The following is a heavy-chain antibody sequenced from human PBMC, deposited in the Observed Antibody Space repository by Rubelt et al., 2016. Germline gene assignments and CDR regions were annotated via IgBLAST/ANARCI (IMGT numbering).Heavy chain of an antibody. V-gene: IGHV1-69*01. CDR1: GGTFSSYA. D-gene: IGHD2-21*02. Sequence: QVQLVQSGAEVKKPGSSVKVSCKASGGTFSSYAISWVRQAPGQGLEWMGGIIPIFGTANYAQKFQGRVTITADESTSTAYMELGSLRSEDTAVYYWAPRWCGGDCKNAFDIWGQGTMVTVSS. CDR2: IIPIFGTA. J-gene: IGHJ3*02. CDR3: APRWCGGDCKNAFDI.